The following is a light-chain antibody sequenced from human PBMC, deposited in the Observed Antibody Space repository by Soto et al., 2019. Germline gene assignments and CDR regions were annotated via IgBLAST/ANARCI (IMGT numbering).Light chain of an antibody. CDR2: SSS. J-gene: IGKJ2*01. CDR1: QSVGSN. V-gene: IGKV3-15*01. Sequence: EIVMTQSPVTLSVSPGERATLSCRASQSVGSNLAWYQQKPGQAPRLLVFSSSTRATDVPARFTGSGSGTEFTLTVSSLQSEDVAVYYCQQYNEWPPVYTFGPGTKLEIK. CDR3: QQYNEWPPVYT.